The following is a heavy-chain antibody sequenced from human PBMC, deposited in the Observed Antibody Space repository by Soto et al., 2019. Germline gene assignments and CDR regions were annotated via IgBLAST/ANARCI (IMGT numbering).Heavy chain of an antibody. V-gene: IGHV4-59*01. D-gene: IGHD3-22*01. CDR3: ARAGHYYDSSGYYSP. Sequence: SETLSLTCTVSGGSISSYYWRWIRQPPGKGLEWIGYIYYSGSTNYNPSLKSRVTISVDTSKNQFSLKLSSVTAADTAVYYCARAGHYYDSSGYYSPWGQGTLVTVSS. CDR1: GGSISSYY. CDR2: IYYSGST. J-gene: IGHJ5*02.